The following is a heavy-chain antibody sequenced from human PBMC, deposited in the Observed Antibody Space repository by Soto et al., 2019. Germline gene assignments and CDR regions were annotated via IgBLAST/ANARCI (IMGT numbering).Heavy chain of an antibody. Sequence: SETLSLTCTVSGGSISSGGYYWSWIRQHPGRGLEWIGYIYYSGSTYYNPSLKSRVTISVDTSKNQFSLKLSSVTAADTAVYYCAKYYYDSSGYFDAFDIWGQGTMVTVSS. D-gene: IGHD3-22*01. CDR3: AKYYYDSSGYFDAFDI. CDR1: GGSISSGGYY. CDR2: IYYSGST. J-gene: IGHJ3*02. V-gene: IGHV4-31*03.